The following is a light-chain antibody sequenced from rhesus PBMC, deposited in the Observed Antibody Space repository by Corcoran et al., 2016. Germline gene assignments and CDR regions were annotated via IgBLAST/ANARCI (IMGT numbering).Light chain of an antibody. V-gene: IGKV1-74*01. J-gene: IGKJ2*01. CDR2: KAS. Sequence: DIQMTQSPSSLSASVGDTVTITCRASDNVNNYLNWYQQKPGKAPKLLIYKASALHSGVPSRFSGSGSRTEYTLPIGSLEPEDVTTYYSQHSYGTPYNFGQGTKVEIK. CDR1: DNVNNY. CDR3: QHSYGTPYN.